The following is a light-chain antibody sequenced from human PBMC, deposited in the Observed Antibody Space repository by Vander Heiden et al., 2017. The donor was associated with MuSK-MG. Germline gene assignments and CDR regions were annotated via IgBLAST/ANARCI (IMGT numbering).Light chain of an antibody. V-gene: IGLV1-40*01. Sequence: QSVLTQPPSLSGAPGQRVTISCTGSSPNIGAHYDVHWYQQLPGTAPKLLIYGDTNRPSGVPDRFSGSQSGTSASLAIIGLQAEDEADYYCQSYDSSLSGFVFGTGTKVTVL. CDR1: SPNIGAHYD. J-gene: IGLJ1*01. CDR2: GDT. CDR3: QSYDSSLSGFV.